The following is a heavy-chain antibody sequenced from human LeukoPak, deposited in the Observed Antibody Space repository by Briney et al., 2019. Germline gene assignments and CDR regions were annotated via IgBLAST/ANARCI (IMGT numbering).Heavy chain of an antibody. J-gene: IGHJ4*02. V-gene: IGHV1-3*01. D-gene: IGHD3-22*01. CDR2: INAGNGNT. CDR1: GYTFTSYA. CDR3: ARDLGYDSSGYSAYYFDY. Sequence: GASVKVSCKASGYTFTSYAMHWVRQAPGQRLEWMGWINAGNGNTKYSQKFQGRVTITRDTSASTAYMELSSLRSEDTAVYYCARDLGYDSSGYSAYYFDYWGQGTLVTVSS.